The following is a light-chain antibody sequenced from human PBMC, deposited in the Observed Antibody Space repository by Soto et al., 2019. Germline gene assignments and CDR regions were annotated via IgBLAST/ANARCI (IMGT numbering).Light chain of an antibody. CDR1: SSDVGDYNY. Sequence: QSALTQPASVSGSPGQSITISCTGTSSDVGDYNYVSWYQQHPGQAPKLMIYHVSNRPSGVSNRFSGSKSGNTASLTISGLQAEDEADYYRSSYTISSTVGFGTGTKLTVL. J-gene: IGLJ1*01. CDR3: SSYTISSTVG. CDR2: HVS. V-gene: IGLV2-14*01.